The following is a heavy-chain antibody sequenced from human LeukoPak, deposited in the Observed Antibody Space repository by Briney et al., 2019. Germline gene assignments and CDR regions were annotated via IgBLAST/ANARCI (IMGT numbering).Heavy chain of an antibody. CDR3: ARDREGYYYDSRGYYFDY. J-gene: IGHJ4*02. Sequence: PSETLSLTCTVSGGSISSYYWSWIRQPAGKGLEWIGRIYTSGSTNYNPSLKSRVTMSVDTSKNQLSLKLSSVTAADTAVYYCARDREGYYYDSRGYYFDYWGQGTLVTVSS. CDR2: IYTSGST. CDR1: GGSISSYY. V-gene: IGHV4-4*07. D-gene: IGHD3-22*01.